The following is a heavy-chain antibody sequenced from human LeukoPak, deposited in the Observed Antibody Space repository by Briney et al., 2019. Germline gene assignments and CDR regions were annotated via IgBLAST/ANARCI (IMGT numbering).Heavy chain of an antibody. CDR3: ARVIVAGALM. J-gene: IGHJ4*02. CDR1: GYTFTSYD. Sequence: ASVKVSCKASGYTFTSYDINWVRQATGQGLEWMGWMNPNSGNTGYAQKLHGRVTMTTDTSTSTAYMELRSLRSDDTAVYYCARVIVAGALMWGQGTLVTVSS. CDR2: MNPNSGNT. D-gene: IGHD1-26*01. V-gene: IGHV1-8*01.